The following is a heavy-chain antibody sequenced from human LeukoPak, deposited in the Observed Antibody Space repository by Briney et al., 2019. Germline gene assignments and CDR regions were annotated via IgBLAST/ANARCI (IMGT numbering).Heavy chain of an antibody. V-gene: IGHV3-33*03. Sequence: PGGSLRLSCVASGFTFSSFGMHWVRQAPGKGLEWVAVIWYDGSNKYYADSVKGRFTISRDNSKNSLYLLMNSLRTEDTALYYCAKGTLSAAGTQSFDYWGQGTLVTVSS. CDR3: AKGTLSAAGTQSFDY. J-gene: IGHJ4*02. CDR1: GFTFSSFG. D-gene: IGHD6-13*01. CDR2: IWYDGSNK.